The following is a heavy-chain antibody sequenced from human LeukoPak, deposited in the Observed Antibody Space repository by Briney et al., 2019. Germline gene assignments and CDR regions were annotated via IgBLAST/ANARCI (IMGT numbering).Heavy chain of an antibody. D-gene: IGHD3-22*01. V-gene: IGHV3-7*03. Sequence: GGSLRLSCAASGFTFSSYWMSWVRQAPGKGLEWVANIKQDGSEKYYVDSVKGRFAISRDNSKNTLYLQMNSLRAEDTAVYYCAKDPPYYYDSSASLFFDYWGQGTLVTVSS. CDR1: GFTFSSYW. J-gene: IGHJ4*02. CDR2: IKQDGSEK. CDR3: AKDPPYYYDSSASLFFDY.